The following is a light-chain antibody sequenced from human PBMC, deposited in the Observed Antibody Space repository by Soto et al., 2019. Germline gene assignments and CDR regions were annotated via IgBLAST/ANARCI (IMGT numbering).Light chain of an antibody. CDR1: QSVGGSS. V-gene: IGKV3-20*01. Sequence: ETVLTHSPGTLSLSPGERATVSCRSSQSVGGSSLAWYQQRPGQAPRLLIYDTSKRATGIPDRFSGSGSGTDFTLTISRLEPEDFAVYYCQQYQNSPRTFGQGTKVDIK. CDR3: QQYQNSPRT. CDR2: DTS. J-gene: IGKJ1*01.